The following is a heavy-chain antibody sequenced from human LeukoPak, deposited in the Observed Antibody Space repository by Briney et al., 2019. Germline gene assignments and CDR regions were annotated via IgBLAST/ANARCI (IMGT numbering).Heavy chain of an antibody. Sequence: PGRSLRLSCAASGFTFNSYGMHWVRQAPGKGLECVSAISGSGGSTYYADSVKGRFTISRDNSKNTLYLQMNSLRAEDTAVYYCAKDRSCSGGSCYGGFDYWGQGTLVTVSS. D-gene: IGHD2-15*01. J-gene: IGHJ4*02. CDR1: GFTFNSYG. CDR2: ISGSGGST. V-gene: IGHV3-23*01. CDR3: AKDRSCSGGSCYGGFDY.